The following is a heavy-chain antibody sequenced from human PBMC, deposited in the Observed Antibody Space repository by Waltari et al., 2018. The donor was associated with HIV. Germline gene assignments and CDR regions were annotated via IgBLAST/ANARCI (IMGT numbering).Heavy chain of an antibody. Sequence: QVQLQESGPGLVKPSQTLSLTCTVSGGSISSGSYYWSWIRQPAGKGLEWIGRIYTSGSTNYNPSLKSRVTRSVDTSKNQFSLKLSSVTAADTAVYYCARVSTVVTPYFDLWGRGTLVTVSS. CDR1: GGSISSGSYY. D-gene: IGHD4-17*01. J-gene: IGHJ2*01. CDR3: ARVSTVVTPYFDL. CDR2: IYTSGST. V-gene: IGHV4-61*02.